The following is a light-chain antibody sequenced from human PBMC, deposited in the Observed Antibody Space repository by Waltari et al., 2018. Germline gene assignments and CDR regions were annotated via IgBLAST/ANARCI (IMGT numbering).Light chain of an antibody. J-gene: IGKJ1*01. CDR3: QQYDNYPGT. V-gene: IGKV1-5*03. CDR2: MTS. Sequence: DIQMAQSPSTLSASVGDRVTITCRASQSINSWLAWYQQKPGKAAKLLIYMTSTLESGVPSRFSGSESGTEFTLIISSLQPDDFATYYCQQYDNYPGTFGQGTKVDVK. CDR1: QSINSW.